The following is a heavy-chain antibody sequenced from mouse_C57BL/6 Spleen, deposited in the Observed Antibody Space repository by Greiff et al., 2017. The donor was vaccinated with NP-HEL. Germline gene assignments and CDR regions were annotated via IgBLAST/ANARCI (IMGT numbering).Heavy chain of an antibody. CDR1: GYTFTSYW. CDR2: IYPGSGST. D-gene: IGHD1-1*02. V-gene: IGHV1-55*01. Sequence: QVQLQQSGAELVKPGASVKMSCKASGYTFTSYWITWVKQRPGQGLEWIGDIYPGSGSTNYNEKFKSKATLTVDTSSSTAYMQLSSLTSEDSAVYYCAREYGYDAMDYWGQGTSVTVSS. J-gene: IGHJ4*01. CDR3: AREYGYDAMDY.